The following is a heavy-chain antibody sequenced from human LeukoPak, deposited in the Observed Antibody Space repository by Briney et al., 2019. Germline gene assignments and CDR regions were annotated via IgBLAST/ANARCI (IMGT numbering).Heavy chain of an antibody. D-gene: IGHD3-10*01. V-gene: IGHV4-30-2*01. J-gene: IGHJ3*02. CDR2: IYHSGST. Sequence: PSQTLSLTCAVSGGSISSGGYSWSWIRQPPGKGLEWIGYIYHSGSTYYNPSLKSRVTISVDRSKNQFSLKLSSVTAADTAVYYCASAYGSGKSAFDIWGQGTMVTVPS. CDR1: GGSISSGGYS. CDR3: ASAYGSGKSAFDI.